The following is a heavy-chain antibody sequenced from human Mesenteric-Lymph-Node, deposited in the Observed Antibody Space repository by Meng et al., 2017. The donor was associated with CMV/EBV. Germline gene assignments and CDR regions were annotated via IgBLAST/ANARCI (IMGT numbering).Heavy chain of an antibody. CDR2: IKQDGSEK. Sequence: GESLKIPCAASGFTFSSYGMHWVRQAPGKGLEWVANIKQDGSEKYYLDSVKGRFTVSRDNAKNSLYLQMNSLRAEDTAVYYCARDLWGDYSSLFRYFDYWGQGTLVTVSS. J-gene: IGHJ4*02. D-gene: IGHD6-6*01. CDR3: ARDLWGDYSSLFRYFDY. CDR1: GFTFSSYG. V-gene: IGHV3-7*01.